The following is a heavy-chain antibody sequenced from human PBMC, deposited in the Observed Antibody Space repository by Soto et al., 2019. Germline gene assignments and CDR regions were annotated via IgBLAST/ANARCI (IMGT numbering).Heavy chain of an antibody. Sequence: DVQLVESGGGLIQPGESLRLSCAAFGFTISGKKYVAWVRQAPAKGLEWVSALYDLDGSFYAASVKGRFTTSSDSSKTTVYLQMNDLRPDDTAVYYCATWHEREHAYDVWGQGTTVTVSS. CDR2: LYDLDGS. CDR3: ATWHEREHAYDV. CDR1: GFTISGKKY. J-gene: IGHJ3*01. D-gene: IGHD1-1*01. V-gene: IGHV3-53*01.